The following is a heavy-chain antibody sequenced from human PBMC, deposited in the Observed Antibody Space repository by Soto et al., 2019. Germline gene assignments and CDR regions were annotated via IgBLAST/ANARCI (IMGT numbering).Heavy chain of an antibody. CDR1: GFTFSSYA. Sequence: PGGSLRLSCAASGFTFSSYAMSWVRQAPGKGLEWVSAISGSGDNTSYADSVKGRFTISRDNSKNTLYLQMRRLRADDTAIYYCARHFDFWTWGQGNLVTVSS. CDR3: ARHFDFWT. CDR2: ISGSGDNT. J-gene: IGHJ5*02. D-gene: IGHD3-3*01. V-gene: IGHV3-23*01.